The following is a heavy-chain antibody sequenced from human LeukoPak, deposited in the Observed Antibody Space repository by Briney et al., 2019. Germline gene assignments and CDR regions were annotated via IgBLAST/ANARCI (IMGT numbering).Heavy chain of an antibody. CDR3: ARVRYSYGYGDY. CDR1: GYTFTSYY. CDR2: ISPSGGST. V-gene: IGHV1-46*01. D-gene: IGHD5-18*01. Sequence: GASVKVSCKASGYTFTSYYMHWVRQAPGQGLEWMGIISPSGGSTSYAQKFQGRVTMTRDTSTSTVYMELSSLRSEDTAVYYCARVRYSYGYGDYWGQGTLVTVSS. J-gene: IGHJ4*02.